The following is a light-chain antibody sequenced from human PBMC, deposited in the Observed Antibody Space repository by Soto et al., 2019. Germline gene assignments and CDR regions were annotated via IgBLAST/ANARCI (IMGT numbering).Light chain of an antibody. Sequence: QSVLTQPPSASGTPGQRVTISCSGGSYNIGKNLVYWYQQRPGTAPKLLIFKNNARPPGVPDRFSGSNSGSSASLAISGLRSEDEAEYFCTAWDDSLSAWVFGGGTQLIVL. J-gene: IGLJ3*02. CDR1: SYNIGKNL. CDR2: KNN. CDR3: TAWDDSLSAWV. V-gene: IGLV1-47*01.